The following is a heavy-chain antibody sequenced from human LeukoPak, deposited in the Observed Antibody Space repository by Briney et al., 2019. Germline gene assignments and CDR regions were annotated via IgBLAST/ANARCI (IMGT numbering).Heavy chain of an antibody. CDR2: IIPSGGST. CDR1: GYTFTSYN. D-gene: IGHD5-24*01. Sequence: ASVKVSCKASGYTFTSYNMHWVRQAPGQGLEWMGIIIPSGGSTNYAQKFQGRVTITADESTSTAYMELSSLRSEDTAVYYCARAVSNGDGYIDYWGQGTLVTVSS. V-gene: IGHV1-46*01. CDR3: ARAVSNGDGYIDY. J-gene: IGHJ4*02.